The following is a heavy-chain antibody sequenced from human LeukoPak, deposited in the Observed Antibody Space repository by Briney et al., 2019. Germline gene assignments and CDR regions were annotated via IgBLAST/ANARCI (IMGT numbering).Heavy chain of an antibody. CDR2: IIPIFDTA. CDR1: GGTFSSYA. D-gene: IGHD1-26*01. Sequence: SVKVSCKASGGTFSSYAISWVRQAPGQGLEWMGGIIPIFDTADYAQKFQGRATITADESTSTAYMELSSLRSEDTAVFYCARISLGAIWGYYYGMDVWGQGTTVTISS. CDR3: ARISLGAIWGYYYGMDV. J-gene: IGHJ6*02. V-gene: IGHV1-69*13.